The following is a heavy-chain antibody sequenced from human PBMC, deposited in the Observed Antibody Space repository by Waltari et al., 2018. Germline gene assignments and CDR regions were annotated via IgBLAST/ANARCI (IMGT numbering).Heavy chain of an antibody. CDR1: GYTFTSYA. V-gene: IGHV1-3*01. D-gene: IGHD3-22*01. J-gene: IGHJ4*02. Sequence: QVQLVQSGAEVKKPGASVKVSCKASGYTFTSYAMHWVRQAPGQRLEWMGWINAGNGNTKYSQKFQGRVTITADTSTDTAYMELSSLRSEDTAVYYCATQTPAYYDSSGPDYWGQGTLVTVSS. CDR3: ATQTPAYYDSSGPDY. CDR2: INAGNGNT.